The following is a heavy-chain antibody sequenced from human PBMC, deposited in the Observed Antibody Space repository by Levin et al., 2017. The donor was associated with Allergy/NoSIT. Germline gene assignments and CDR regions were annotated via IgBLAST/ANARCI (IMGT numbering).Heavy chain of an antibody. Sequence: ASVKVSCKASKYTVTSYEINWVRQATGQGLEWMGWVNPNSGDTDYAQKFQGRVTMTRNISIDTIYIGLSGLRSDDTAVYYCARGRLTVWNRDYYGMDVWGQGTTVTVSS. V-gene: IGHV1-8*01. J-gene: IGHJ6*02. CDR2: VNPNSGDT. CDR3: ARGRLTVWNRDYYGMDV. D-gene: IGHD1-1*01. CDR1: KYTVTSYE.